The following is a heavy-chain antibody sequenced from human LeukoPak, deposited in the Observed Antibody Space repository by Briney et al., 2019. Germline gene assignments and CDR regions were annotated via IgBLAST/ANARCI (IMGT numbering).Heavy chain of an antibody. CDR1: GGSFSGYY. Sequence: ASETLSLTCAVYGGSFSGYYWSWIRQPPGKGLEWIGYIYYSGSTYYNPSLKSRVTISVDTSKNQFSLKLSSVTAADTAVYFCARSTVRGHSYYYYMDVWGKGTTVTVSS. D-gene: IGHD3-10*01. CDR2: IYYSGST. V-gene: IGHV4-59*12. J-gene: IGHJ6*03. CDR3: ARSTVRGHSYYYYMDV.